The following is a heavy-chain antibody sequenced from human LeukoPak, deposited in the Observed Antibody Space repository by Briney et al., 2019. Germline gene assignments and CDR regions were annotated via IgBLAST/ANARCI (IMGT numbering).Heavy chain of an antibody. V-gene: IGHV1-46*01. J-gene: IGHJ3*02. CDR1: GYTFTSYY. CDR2: INPSGGST. Sequence: ASVKVSCKASGYTFTSYYMHWVRQAPGQGLEWMGIINPSGGSTSYAQKFQGRVTITRNTSISTAYMELSSLRSEDTAVYYCARGTRSSGWYRNDAFDIWGQGTMVTVSS. D-gene: IGHD6-19*01. CDR3: ARGTRSSGWYRNDAFDI.